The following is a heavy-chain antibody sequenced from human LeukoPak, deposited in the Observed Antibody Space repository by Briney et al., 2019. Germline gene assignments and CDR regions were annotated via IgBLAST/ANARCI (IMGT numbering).Heavy chain of an antibody. J-gene: IGHJ2*01. CDR1: GFTFDDYG. Sequence: GGSLRLSCAASGFTFDDYGMSWVRQAPGKGLGWVSGINWNGGSTGYADSVKGRLTISRDNAKNSLYLQMNSLRAEDTALYYCASTLRGSGSSWYFDLWGRGTLVTVSS. V-gene: IGHV3-20*04. D-gene: IGHD3-10*01. CDR2: INWNGGST. CDR3: ASTLRGSGSSWYFDL.